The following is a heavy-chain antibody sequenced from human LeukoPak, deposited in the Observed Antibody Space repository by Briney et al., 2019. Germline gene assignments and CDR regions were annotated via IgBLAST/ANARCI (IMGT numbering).Heavy chain of an antibody. CDR1: GFTFSTFA. CDR3: ARDYVTPGITGTTSPLDY. D-gene: IGHD1-20*01. J-gene: IGHJ4*02. Sequence: GGYLTLSCAASGFTFSTFAMSWVRQAPGKGLEWVSDIIENGYDKSYEDSVKGRFTISRDNSKNTLYLQMNSLRADDTAVYYCARDYVTPGITGTTSPLDYWGQGILVSVSS. CDR2: IIENGYDK. V-gene: IGHV3-23*01.